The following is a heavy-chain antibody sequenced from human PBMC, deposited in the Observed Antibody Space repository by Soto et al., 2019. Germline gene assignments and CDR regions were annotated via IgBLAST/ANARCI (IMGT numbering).Heavy chain of an antibody. J-gene: IGHJ3*02. CDR1: GGSISSDH. CDR3: ARGRPAATDAFDS. V-gene: IGHV4-59*06. Sequence: PSETLSLTGTVSGGSISSDHRSWIRQPPEKGLEWIGYIYHNGSTYYNPSLKSRVTISVDTSKNQFSLKLSSVTAADTAVYYCARGRPAATDAFDSWGQGTMVTVSS. CDR2: IYHNGST. D-gene: IGHD2-2*01.